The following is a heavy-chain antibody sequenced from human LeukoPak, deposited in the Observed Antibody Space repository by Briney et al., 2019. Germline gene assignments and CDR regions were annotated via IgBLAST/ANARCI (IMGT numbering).Heavy chain of an antibody. CDR1: GFTFSSYG. D-gene: IGHD3-22*01. J-gene: IGHJ4*02. CDR2: ISYDGSNK. V-gene: IGHV3-30*18. Sequence: PGRSLRLSCAASGFTFSSYGMHWVRQAPGKGLEWVSVISYDGSNKYYADSVKGRFTISRDNSKNTLYLQMNSQRAEDTAVYYCAKDQSASSGPLYWGQGTLVTVSS. CDR3: AKDQSASSGPLY.